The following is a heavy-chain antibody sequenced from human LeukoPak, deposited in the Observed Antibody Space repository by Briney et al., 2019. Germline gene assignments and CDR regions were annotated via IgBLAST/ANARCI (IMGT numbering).Heavy chain of an antibody. CDR3: ARDRGSDDPIDY. CDR2: IWHDGANK. J-gene: IGHJ4*02. CDR1: GFTFRNYA. D-gene: IGHD2-15*01. Sequence: GGSLSLSCAASGFTFRNYAMNWVRQAPGKGLEWVAVIWHDGANKYYADPVKGRFTVSRDNSKNTLSLQMDSLRAEDSAAYYCARDRGSDDPIDYWGQGILVTVSS. V-gene: IGHV3-33*08.